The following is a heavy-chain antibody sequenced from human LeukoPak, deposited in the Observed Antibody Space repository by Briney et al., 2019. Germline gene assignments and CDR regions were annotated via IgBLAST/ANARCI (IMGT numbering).Heavy chain of an antibody. CDR3: VRDGGTDWYDP. J-gene: IGHJ5*02. Sequence: GGSLRLSCAASGFTISDYWTTWVRQAPGKGLEWVANIKQDGVEKSYVDSVKGRFTISRDNANNSIFLQMNSLRVEDTAIYYCVRDGGTDWYDPWGQGTLVSVSS. CDR1: GFTISDYW. V-gene: IGHV3-7*01. CDR2: IKQDGVEK. D-gene: IGHD3-16*01.